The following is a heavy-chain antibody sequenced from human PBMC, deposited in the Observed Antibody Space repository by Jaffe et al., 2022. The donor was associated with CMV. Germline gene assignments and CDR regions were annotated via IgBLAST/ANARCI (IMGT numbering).Heavy chain of an antibody. D-gene: IGHD5-18*01. J-gene: IGHJ6*02. Sequence: QVQLVQSGAEVKKPGASVKVSCKASGYTFTGYYMHWVRQAPGQGLEWMGWINPNSGGTNYAQKFQGRVTMTRDTSISTAYMELSRLRSDDTAVYYCARERVDTAMVYYYYYGMDVWGQGTTVTVSS. CDR3: ARERVDTAMVYYYYYGMDV. CDR2: INPNSGGT. CDR1: GYTFTGYY. V-gene: IGHV1-2*02.